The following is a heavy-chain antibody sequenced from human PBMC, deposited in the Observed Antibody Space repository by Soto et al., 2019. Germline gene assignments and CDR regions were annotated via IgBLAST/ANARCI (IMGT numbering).Heavy chain of an antibody. CDR1: AFTFSSYA. J-gene: IGHJ6*02. D-gene: IGHD2-15*01. Sequence: GGSLRLSCAASAFTFSSYAMHWVRQAPGKGLEWVAVISYDGSNKYYADSVKGRFTISRDNSKNTLYLQMNSLRAEDTAVYYCARDNADRYCSGGSCYWNYSMDVWGQGTTVTVSS. V-gene: IGHV3-30-3*01. CDR2: ISYDGSNK. CDR3: ARDNADRYCSGGSCYWNYSMDV.